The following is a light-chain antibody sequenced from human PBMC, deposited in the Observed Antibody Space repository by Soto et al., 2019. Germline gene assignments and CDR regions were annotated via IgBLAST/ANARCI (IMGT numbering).Light chain of an antibody. V-gene: IGKV1-5*03. CDR1: QSISGW. CDR3: QHYNSYSEA. Sequence: DIQMTQSPSTLSASVGDRVTITCRASQSISGWLAWYQQKPGKAPKLLIYKASTLKSGVPSRFSGSGSGTEFTLTISCLQPDDFATYYCQHYNSYSEAFGQGTKVDIK. J-gene: IGKJ1*01. CDR2: KAS.